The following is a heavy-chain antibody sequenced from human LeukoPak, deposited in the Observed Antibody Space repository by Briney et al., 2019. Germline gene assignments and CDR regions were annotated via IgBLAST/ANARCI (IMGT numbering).Heavy chain of an antibody. D-gene: IGHD3-10*01. J-gene: IGHJ4*02. Sequence: PGGSLRLSCAASGFTFTGYAMTWVRQAPRKGLEWVSAISGSGGGTYYADSVKGRFTISRDNSKNTLYLQMNSLRAEDTAVYYCAKDLRFGDSPGNRFDYWGQGTLVTVPS. V-gene: IGHV3-23*01. CDR2: ISGSGGGT. CDR3: AKDLRFGDSPGNRFDY. CDR1: GFTFTGYA.